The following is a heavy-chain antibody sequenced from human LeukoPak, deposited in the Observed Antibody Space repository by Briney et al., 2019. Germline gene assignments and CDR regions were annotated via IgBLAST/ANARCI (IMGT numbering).Heavy chain of an antibody. CDR3: AKDPTGGYSYGWDPDY. V-gene: IGHV3-23*01. CDR2: ISGSGGST. Sequence: QPGGSLRLSCAASGFTVSSNYMSWARQAPGKGPEWVSAISGSGGSTYYADSVKGRFTISRDNSKNTLYLQMNSLRAEDTAVYYCAKDPTGGYSYGWDPDYWGQGTLVTVSS. J-gene: IGHJ4*02. CDR1: GFTVSSNY. D-gene: IGHD5-18*01.